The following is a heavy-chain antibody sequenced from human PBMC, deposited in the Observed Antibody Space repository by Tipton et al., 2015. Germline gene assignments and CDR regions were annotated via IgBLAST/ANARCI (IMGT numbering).Heavy chain of an antibody. V-gene: IGHV4-59*08. Sequence: TLSLTCSVSSDSISKYYWSWIRQPPGKELEWIGYIQYSGSTNYNPSLKSRVTISIDRFKNQFSLKLSSVTAADTAVYYCARLEEDCSDNICFAFAPWGQGTLVTVSS. CDR3: ARLEEDCSDNICFAFAP. D-gene: IGHD2-2*01. J-gene: IGHJ5*02. CDR2: IQYSGST. CDR1: SDSISKYY.